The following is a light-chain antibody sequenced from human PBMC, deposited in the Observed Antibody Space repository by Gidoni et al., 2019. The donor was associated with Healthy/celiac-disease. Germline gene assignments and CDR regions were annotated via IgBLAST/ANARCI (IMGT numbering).Light chain of an antibody. CDR1: SSNIGSNT. Sequence: QSVLTQPPSASGTPGQRVTISGSGSSSNIGSNTVNWYQQLPGTAPKLLIYSNNQRPSGVPDRFSGSKSGTSASLAISGLQSEDDADYYCAAWDDSLNGGVFGGGTKLTVL. J-gene: IGLJ3*02. V-gene: IGLV1-44*01. CDR2: SNN. CDR3: AAWDDSLNGGV.